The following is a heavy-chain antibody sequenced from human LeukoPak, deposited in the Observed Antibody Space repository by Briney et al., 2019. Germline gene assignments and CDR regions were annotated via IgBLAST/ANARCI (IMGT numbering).Heavy chain of an antibody. D-gene: IGHD2-2*01. CDR3: ARDGGSAMPFDY. J-gene: IGHJ4*02. CDR1: GFTFSSYG. CDR2: IRYDGSNK. Sequence: HSGGSLRLSCAASGFTFSSYGMHWVRQAPGKGLEWVAFIRYDGSNKYYADSVKGRFTISRDNSKNTLYLQMNSRRAEDTAVYYCARDGGSAMPFDYWGQETLVTVYS. V-gene: IGHV3-30*02.